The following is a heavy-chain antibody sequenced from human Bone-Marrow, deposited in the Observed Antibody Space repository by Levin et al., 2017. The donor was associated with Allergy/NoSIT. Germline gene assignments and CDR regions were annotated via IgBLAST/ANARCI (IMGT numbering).Heavy chain of an antibody. Sequence: WGSLRLSCAASGILFSSYDMNWVRQAPGKGLEWVSSISAGGNYIYYADSVKGRFTISRDNAKNSLFLQMNSLRAEDTAVYYCASWAMYHYDRNAFDYFYYAMDVWGQGTTVTVSS. CDR1: GILFSSYD. CDR3: ASWAMYHYDRNAFDYFYYAMDV. V-gene: IGHV3-21*01. CDR2: ISAGGNYI. D-gene: IGHD3-22*01. J-gene: IGHJ6*02.